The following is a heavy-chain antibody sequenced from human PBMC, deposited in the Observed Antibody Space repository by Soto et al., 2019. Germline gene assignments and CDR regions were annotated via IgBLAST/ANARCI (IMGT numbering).Heavy chain of an antibody. CDR3: AREPRAAHYYYGMDV. CDR1: GFPFCSYG. V-gene: IGHV3-48*02. D-gene: IGHD2-15*01. CDR2: ISSSSSTI. Sequence: PAGSLTLSCAASGFPFCSYGMNWVRKAPGKGLEWVSYISSSSSTIYYADSAKGRFTISRDNAKNSLYLQMNSLRDEDTAVYYCAREPRAAHYYYGMDVWGQGTTVTVSS. J-gene: IGHJ6*02.